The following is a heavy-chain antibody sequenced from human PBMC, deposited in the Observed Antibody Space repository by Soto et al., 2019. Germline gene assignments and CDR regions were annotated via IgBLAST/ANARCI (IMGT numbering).Heavy chain of an antibody. Sequence: QVQLVESGGGVVQPRRSLRLSCAASGFTFSSNAMHWVRQAPGKGLEWVAVMSYDGSNEYYADSVKGRFTISRDNSKNTLYLQMNSLRAEDTAVYYCARDSILSGTTRPPPLDYWGHGTLVTVSS. CDR1: GFTFSSNA. CDR2: MSYDGSNE. J-gene: IGHJ4*01. CDR3: ARDSILSGTTRPPPLDY. D-gene: IGHD4-17*01. V-gene: IGHV3-30-3*01.